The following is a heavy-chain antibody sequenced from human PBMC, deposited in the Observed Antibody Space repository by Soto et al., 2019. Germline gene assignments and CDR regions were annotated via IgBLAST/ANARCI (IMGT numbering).Heavy chain of an antibody. J-gene: IGHJ5*02. V-gene: IGHV4-59*01. D-gene: IGHD3-10*01. CDR1: GGSISSYY. CDR3: ARFRKREWFGEWNWFDP. CDR2: IYYSGST. Sequence: SETLSLTCTVSGGSISSYYWSWIRQPPGKGLEWIGYIYYSGSTNYNPSLKSRVTISVDTSKNQFSLKLSSVTAADTAVYYCARFRKREWFGEWNWFDPWGQGTLVTVSS.